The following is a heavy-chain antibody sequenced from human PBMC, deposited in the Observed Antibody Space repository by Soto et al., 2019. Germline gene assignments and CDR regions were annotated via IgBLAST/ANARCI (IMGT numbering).Heavy chain of an antibody. CDR3: AKDQITMIVVVITSAFDI. CDR2: ISGSGGST. D-gene: IGHD3-22*01. Sequence: SGGSLRLSCSAPGFTCSSYAMSWVRQAPGKGLEWVSAISGSGGSTYYADSVKGRFTNSRDNSKNTLYLQMNSLRAEDTAVYYCAKDQITMIVVVITSAFDIWGQGTMVTVS. CDR1: GFTCSSYA. V-gene: IGHV3-23*01. J-gene: IGHJ3*02.